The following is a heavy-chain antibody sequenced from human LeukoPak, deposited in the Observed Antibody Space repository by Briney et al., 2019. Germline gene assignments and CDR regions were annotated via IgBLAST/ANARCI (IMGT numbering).Heavy chain of an antibody. CDR1: GFTFSSYS. V-gene: IGHV3-21*01. J-gene: IGHJ4*02. D-gene: IGHD3-22*01. Sequence: GSLGLSCAASGFTFSSYSMNWVRQAPGKGLEWVSSISSSSSYIYYADSVKGRFTISRDNAKNSLYLQMNSLRAEDTAVYYCAVGSSGYYYNYWGQGTLVTVSS. CDR2: ISSSSSYI. CDR3: AVGSSGYYYNY.